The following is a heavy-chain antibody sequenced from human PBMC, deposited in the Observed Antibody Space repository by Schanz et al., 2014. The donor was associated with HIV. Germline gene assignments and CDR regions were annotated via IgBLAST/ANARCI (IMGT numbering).Heavy chain of an antibody. V-gene: IGHV4-31*03. J-gene: IGHJ6*02. CDR3: ARSVYGSGSYLYYYYGMDV. CDR2: SDYSGST. D-gene: IGHD3-10*01. Sequence: QVQLQDSGPGLVKPSQTLSLTCTVSGASISGVGYHWGWIRQHPGKGLEWIGYSDYSGSTYYNPPLKSRRSIPADASKNHFSLKLSSVTAADSAVYYCARSVYGSGSYLYYYYGMDVWGQGTTVTVSS. CDR1: GASISGVGYH.